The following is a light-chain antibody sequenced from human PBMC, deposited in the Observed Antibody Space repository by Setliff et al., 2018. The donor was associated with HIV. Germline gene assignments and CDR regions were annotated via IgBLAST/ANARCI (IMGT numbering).Light chain of an antibody. CDR3: QSYDSSAVV. V-gene: IGLV6-57*01. CDR1: SGSTASNY. Sequence: NFMLTQPHSVSESPGKTVTISCARSSGSTASNYVQWYQQRPGSSPTTVIYEDHQRPSGVPDRFSGSIDSSSNSASLTISGLQTEDEADYYCQSYDSSAVVFGGGTKVTVL. J-gene: IGLJ2*01. CDR2: EDH.